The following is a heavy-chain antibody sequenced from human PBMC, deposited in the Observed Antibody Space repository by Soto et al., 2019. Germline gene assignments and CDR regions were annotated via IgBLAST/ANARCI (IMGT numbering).Heavy chain of an antibody. Sequence: GGSLRLSCAASGFTFSNAWMSWVRQAPGKGLEWVGRIKSKTDGGTTDYAAPVKGRFTISRDDSKNTLYLQMNSLKTEDTAVYYCTTPRYSSGWYYFDYWGQGTLVTVSS. CDR1: GFTFSNAW. CDR3: TTPRYSSGWYYFDY. J-gene: IGHJ4*02. V-gene: IGHV3-15*01. D-gene: IGHD6-19*01. CDR2: IKSKTDGGTT.